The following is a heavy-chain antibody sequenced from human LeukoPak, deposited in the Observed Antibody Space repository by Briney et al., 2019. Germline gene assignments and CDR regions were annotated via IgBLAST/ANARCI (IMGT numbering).Heavy chain of an antibody. Sequence: GGSLRLSCAASGFTFGSYEMNWVRQAPGKGLEWVSYISSSGSTIYYADSVKGRFTISRDHAKNSRSLQMNSLRAEDTAVYYCARTPFGVAPYYFGMDDWGQGTTVTVSS. CDR3: ARTPFGVAPYYFGMDD. CDR1: GFTFGSYE. D-gene: IGHD3-3*01. CDR2: ISSSGSTI. V-gene: IGHV3-48*03. J-gene: IGHJ6*02.